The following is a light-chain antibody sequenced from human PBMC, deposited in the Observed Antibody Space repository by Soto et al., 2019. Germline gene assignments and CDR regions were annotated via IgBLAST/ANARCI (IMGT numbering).Light chain of an antibody. CDR3: QQYGSSPRP. CDR2: CES. J-gene: IGKJ1*01. V-gene: IGKV3-20*01. CDR1: QSVSSSY. Sequence: EIVLTQSPGALSLSPGERATLSFGASQSVSSSYLAWYQQKPGQATSVLIYCESTRATRIPDRFSGSGSGTDFTITISRLEPEDFEVYSWQQYGSSPRPFGQGTKVEIK.